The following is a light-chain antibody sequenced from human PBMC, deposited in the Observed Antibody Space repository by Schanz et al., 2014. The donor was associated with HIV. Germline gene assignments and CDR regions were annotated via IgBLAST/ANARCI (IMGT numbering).Light chain of an antibody. V-gene: IGKV3-20*01. CDR3: QQFGSSPPAT. Sequence: EIVLTQSPGTLSLSPGERATLSCRASQSVSSSYLAWYQQKPGQAPRLLIYGASSRATGIPDRFSGSGSGTDFSLTISRLEPEDFAVYYCQQFGSSPPATFGSGTKVDTK. CDR2: GAS. J-gene: IGKJ3*01. CDR1: QSVSSSY.